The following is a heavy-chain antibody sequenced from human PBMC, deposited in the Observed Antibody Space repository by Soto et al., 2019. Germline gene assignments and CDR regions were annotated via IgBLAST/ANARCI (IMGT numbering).Heavy chain of an antibody. J-gene: IGHJ4*02. V-gene: IGHV3-7*01. D-gene: IGHD6-6*01. CDR1: GFTFSSYW. CDR3: ARDLFSSSSSFWDSAPLDY. CDR2: IKQDGSEK. Sequence: EVQLVESGGGLVQPGGSLRLSCAASGFTFSSYWMSWVRQAPGKGLEWVANIKQDGSEKYYVDSVKGRFTISRDNAKNSLYLQMNSLRAEDTAVYYCARDLFSSSSSFWDSAPLDYWGQGTLVTVSS.